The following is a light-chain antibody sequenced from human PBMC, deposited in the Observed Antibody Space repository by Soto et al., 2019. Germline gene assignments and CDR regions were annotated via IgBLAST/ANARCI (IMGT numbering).Light chain of an antibody. CDR2: DAS. CDR3: QHCHILPWT. CDR1: QDITNH. Sequence: DIQMTQSPSSLSASVGDRVTITCQASQDITNHLHWYQQKPGKAPKLLIYDASNLETGVPSSFSGSGFGTYLPFIINNLQPEDFATYFCQHCHILPWTVGQGTKVEIK. J-gene: IGKJ1*01. V-gene: IGKV1-33*01.